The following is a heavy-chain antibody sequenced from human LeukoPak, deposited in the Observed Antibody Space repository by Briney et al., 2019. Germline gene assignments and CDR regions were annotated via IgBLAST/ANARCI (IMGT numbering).Heavy chain of an antibody. V-gene: IGHV4-4*07. D-gene: IGHD1-7*01. CDR2: IYTSGST. J-gene: IGHJ2*01. CDR1: GGSISSYY. Sequence: SETQSLTCTVSGGSISSYYWSWIRQPAGKGLEWIGRIYTSGSTNYNPSLKSRVTTSVDTSKNQFSLKLSSVTAADTAVYYCARALGGQLELLWYFDLWGRGTLVTVSS. CDR3: ARALGGQLELLWYFDL.